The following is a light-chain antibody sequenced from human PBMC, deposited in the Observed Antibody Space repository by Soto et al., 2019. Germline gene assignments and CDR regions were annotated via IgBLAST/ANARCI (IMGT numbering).Light chain of an antibody. CDR2: DAS. V-gene: IGKV1-5*01. J-gene: IGKJ1*01. Sequence: DIQMTQSPSSLSASVGDRVTITCRARHSINDWLAWYQQKPGKAPKLLIYDASSLESGVPSRFSGGGSGTEFYLIISGLQPEDFATYYCQQYHGFWFGQGTKVDIK. CDR1: HSINDW. CDR3: QQYHGFW.